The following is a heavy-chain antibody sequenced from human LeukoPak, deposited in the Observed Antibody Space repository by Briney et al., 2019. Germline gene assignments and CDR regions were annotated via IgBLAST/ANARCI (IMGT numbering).Heavy chain of an antibody. CDR1: GFTFSSYE. Sequence: GGSLRLSCAASGFTFSSYEMNWVRQAPGKGLEWVSYISSSGSSIYYADSVKGRFTISRDNAKNSLYLQMNSLRAEDTAVYYCARDRYSGSYYRMVDYWGQGTLVTVSS. CDR3: ARDRYSGSYYRMVDY. CDR2: ISSSGSSI. D-gene: IGHD1-26*01. V-gene: IGHV3-48*03. J-gene: IGHJ4*02.